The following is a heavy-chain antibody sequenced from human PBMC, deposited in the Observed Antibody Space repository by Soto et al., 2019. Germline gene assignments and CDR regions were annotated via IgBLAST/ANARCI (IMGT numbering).Heavy chain of an antibody. Sequence: QVQLVESGGGVVQPGRSLRLSCAASGFPFSSYGMHWVRQAPGKGLDWVALISYDGSKKYYADSVNRRFTISRDDSKHTLYLQMGGPRAEDTAVYYCAGGQYYFACCGQGTLDSVSS. V-gene: IGHV3-30*03. CDR1: GFPFSSYG. CDR2: ISYDGSKK. J-gene: IGHJ4*02. D-gene: IGHD2-15*01. CDR3: AGGQYYFAC.